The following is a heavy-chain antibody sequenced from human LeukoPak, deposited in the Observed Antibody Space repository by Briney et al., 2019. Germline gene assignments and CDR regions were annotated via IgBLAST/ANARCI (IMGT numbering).Heavy chain of an antibody. J-gene: IGHJ4*02. CDR2: IIPILGIA. Sequence: ASVKVSFKASVGTFSSYAISWVRQAPAQGLEWMGRIIPILGIANYAQKFQGRVTITADKSTSTAYMELSSRRSEDTAVDCCASDSRSWSGNWGQGTLVTVSS. CDR3: ASDSRSWSGN. D-gene: IGHD6-13*01. V-gene: IGHV1-69*04. CDR1: VGTFSSYA.